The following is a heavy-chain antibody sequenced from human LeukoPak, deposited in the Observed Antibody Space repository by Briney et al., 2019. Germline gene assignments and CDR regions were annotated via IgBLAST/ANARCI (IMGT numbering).Heavy chain of an antibody. V-gene: IGHV4-34*01. CDR3: AREVNNYGSGSYYTDY. CDR1: GGSFSGYY. Sequence: SETLSLTCAVYGGSFSGYYWSWIRQPPGKGLEWIGEINHSGSTNYNPSLKSRVTISVDTPKNQFSLKLSSVTAADTAVYYCAREVNNYGSGSYYTDYWGQGTLVTVSS. D-gene: IGHD3-10*01. J-gene: IGHJ4*02. CDR2: INHSGST.